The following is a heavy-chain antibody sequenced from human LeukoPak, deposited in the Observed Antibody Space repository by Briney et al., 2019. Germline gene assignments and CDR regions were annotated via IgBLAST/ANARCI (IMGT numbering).Heavy chain of an antibody. CDR2: ISASGDNA. D-gene: IGHD2-2*01. J-gene: IGHJ4*02. CDR3: AKRFCSATRCFHFDY. Sequence: GGSLRLSCAASGLTFAGYDMSWVRQAPGKGLEWVSTISASGDNAYYAGSVKGRFTISRDNSKNTLYLQMDSLRAEDTAVYYCAKRFCSATRCFHFDYWGQGTLVTVSS. CDR1: GLTFAGYD. V-gene: IGHV3-23*01.